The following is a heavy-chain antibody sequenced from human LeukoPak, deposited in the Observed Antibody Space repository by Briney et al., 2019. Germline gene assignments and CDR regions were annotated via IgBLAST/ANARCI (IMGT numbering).Heavy chain of an antibody. J-gene: IGHJ4*02. Sequence: GGSLRLSCAASGFTFSSYSMNRVRQAPGKGLEWVSYISSSSSTIYYADSVKGRFTISRDNAKNSLYLQMNSLRAEDTAVYYCARSHDSSGYAFDYWGQGTLVTVSS. CDR3: ARSHDSSGYAFDY. CDR1: GFTFSSYS. D-gene: IGHD3-22*01. CDR2: ISSSSSTI. V-gene: IGHV3-48*01.